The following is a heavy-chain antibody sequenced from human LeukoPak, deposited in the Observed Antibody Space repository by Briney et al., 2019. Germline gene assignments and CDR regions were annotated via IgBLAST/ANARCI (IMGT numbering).Heavy chain of an antibody. CDR3: ARVGPPYYYYYMDV. Sequence: PGGSLRLSCAASGFTFSSCWMGWVRQAPGKGLEWVANIKQDGSEKYLVDSLRGRFTISRDNDKRLLYLQMNSLRVEDTAVYYCARVGPPYYYYYMDVWGQGTTVTVSS. V-gene: IGHV3-7*01. CDR1: GFTFSSCW. J-gene: IGHJ6*03. CDR2: IKQDGSEK.